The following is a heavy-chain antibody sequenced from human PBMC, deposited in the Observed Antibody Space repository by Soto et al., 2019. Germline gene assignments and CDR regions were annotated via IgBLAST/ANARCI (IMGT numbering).Heavy chain of an antibody. CDR2: ISAYNGNT. V-gene: IGHV1-18*01. Sequence: QIPLVQSGAEVKKPGASVKVSCKASGYTFSSYHITWVRQAPGQGLEWMGWISAYNGNTNYAQNLQGRVTMTTDPSTSTAYMELRSLRSDDTAVYYCARDLPPVDCWGQGTLVTVSS. CDR3: ARDLPPVDC. J-gene: IGHJ4*02. CDR1: GYTFSSYH.